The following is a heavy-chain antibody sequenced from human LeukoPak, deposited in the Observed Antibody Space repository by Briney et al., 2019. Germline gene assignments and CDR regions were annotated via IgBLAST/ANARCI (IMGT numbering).Heavy chain of an antibody. CDR2: ISGSGGST. CDR1: GFTFSSYA. V-gene: IGHV3-23*01. CDR3: AKGVGQWLVKLAFDI. D-gene: IGHD6-19*01. J-gene: IGHJ3*02. Sequence: PGGPLRLSCAASGFTFSSYAMSWVRQAPGKGLEWVSAISGSGGSTYYADSVKGRFTISRDNSKNTLYLQMNSLRAEDTAVYYCAKGVGQWLVKLAFDIWGQGTMVTVSS.